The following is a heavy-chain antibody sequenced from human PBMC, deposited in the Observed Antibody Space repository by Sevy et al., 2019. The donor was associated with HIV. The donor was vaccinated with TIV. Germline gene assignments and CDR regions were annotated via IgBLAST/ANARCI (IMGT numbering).Heavy chain of an antibody. Sequence: GGSLRLSCAATGFTFSNYAMHWVRQAPGKGMEWVAIIWADGAYQYHGDSVKGRFTISRDNSKNTLYLKMNNVRVEDTAVYYCARGGYYYDNAASYGLDSWGQGTLVTVSS. CDR2: IWADGAYQ. CDR3: ARGGYYYDNAASYGLDS. V-gene: IGHV3-33*01. CDR1: GFTFSNYA. D-gene: IGHD3-22*01. J-gene: IGHJ4*02.